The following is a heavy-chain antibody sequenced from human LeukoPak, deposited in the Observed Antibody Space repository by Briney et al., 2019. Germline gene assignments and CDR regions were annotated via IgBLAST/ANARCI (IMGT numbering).Heavy chain of an antibody. D-gene: IGHD1-26*01. CDR1: GFNFNIYG. Sequence: GGSLRLSCAASGFNFNIYGMHWVRQAVGKGLEWVAFIRFDGRDQYYVDSVKGRFTISRDNSKSTLFLHMNSLRAEDTAVYYCAKKTIVGATVDAFDIWGQGTMVTVSS. V-gene: IGHV3-30*02. J-gene: IGHJ3*02. CDR3: AKKTIVGATVDAFDI. CDR2: IRFDGRDQ.